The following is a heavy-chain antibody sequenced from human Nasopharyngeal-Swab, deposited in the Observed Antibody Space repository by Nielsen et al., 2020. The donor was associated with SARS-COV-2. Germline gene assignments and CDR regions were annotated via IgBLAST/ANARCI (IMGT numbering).Heavy chain of an antibody. D-gene: IGHD3-9*01. Sequence: GESLKISFAASGFTFSSYSMNWVRQAPGKGLEWVSSISSSSSYIYYADSVKGRFTISRDNAKNSLYLQMNSLRAEDTAVYYCARSSIYYDILTGYYTAYYGMDVWGQGTTVTVSS. CDR1: GFTFSSYS. CDR2: ISSSSSYI. V-gene: IGHV3-21*01. J-gene: IGHJ6*02. CDR3: ARSSIYYDILTGYYTAYYGMDV.